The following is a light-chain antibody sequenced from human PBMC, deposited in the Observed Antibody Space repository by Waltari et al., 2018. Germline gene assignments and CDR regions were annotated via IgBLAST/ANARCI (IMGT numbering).Light chain of an antibody. CDR1: QSLLYKSNNKNY. CDR2: WAS. CDR3: QQYYSTPWT. J-gene: IGKJ1*01. V-gene: IGKV4-1*01. Sequence: EIVMTQSQDSLALSLGERATITCKSSQSLLYKSNNKNYLAWYQQKPGQPPKLLIYWASTRESGVPDRFSGSGSGTDFTLTISSLQAEDVAVYYCQQYYSTPWTFGQGTKVEVK.